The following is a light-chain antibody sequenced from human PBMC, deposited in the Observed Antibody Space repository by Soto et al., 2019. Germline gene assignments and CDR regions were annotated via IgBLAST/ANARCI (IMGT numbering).Light chain of an antibody. Sequence: EIVLTQSPGTLSLSPGERATSSCRASQSVTTSDLAWYQQKPGQAPSLLIYGASSRATGIPDRFSGSGSGTDFTLTISRLEPEDFAVYYCQQYGSSPQTFGGGTKVEIK. CDR2: GAS. J-gene: IGKJ4*01. V-gene: IGKV3-20*01. CDR1: QSVTTSD. CDR3: QQYGSSPQT.